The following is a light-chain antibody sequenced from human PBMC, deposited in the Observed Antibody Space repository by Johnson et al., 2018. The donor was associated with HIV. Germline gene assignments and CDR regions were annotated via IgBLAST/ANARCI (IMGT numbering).Light chain of an antibody. J-gene: IGLJ1*01. Sequence: QSVLTQPPSVSAAPGQKVTISCSGSSSNIGNNYVSWYQQLPGTAPKLLIYDNNKRPSGIPDRFSGSKSGMSATLAITGLQTGDEADYYCGTWDTSLSKVFGTGTKVTVL. CDR1: SSNIGNNY. CDR2: DNN. V-gene: IGLV1-51*01. CDR3: GTWDTSLSKV.